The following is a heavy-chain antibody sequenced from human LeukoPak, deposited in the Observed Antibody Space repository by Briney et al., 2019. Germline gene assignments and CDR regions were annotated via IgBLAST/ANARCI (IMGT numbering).Heavy chain of an antibody. V-gene: IGHV1-69*06. CDR2: IIPIFGTA. J-gene: IGHJ4*02. D-gene: IGHD4-11*01. CDR3: ARAHYSNYRSPQWSVDY. CDR1: GGTFSSYA. Sequence: SVKVSCKASGGTFSSYAISWVRQAPGQGLEWMGGIIPIFGTANYAQKFRGRVTITADKSTSTAYMELSSLRSEDTAVYYCARAHYSNYRSPQWSVDYWGQGTLVTVSS.